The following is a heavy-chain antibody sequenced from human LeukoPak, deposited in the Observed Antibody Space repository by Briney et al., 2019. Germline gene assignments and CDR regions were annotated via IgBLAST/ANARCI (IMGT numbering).Heavy chain of an antibody. CDR2: ISSSGSTI. CDR1: GFTFSDYY. V-gene: IGHV3-11*01. Sequence: GGSLRLSCAASGFTFSDYYMSWIRQAPGKGLEWVSYISSSGSTIYYADSVKGRFTISRDNAKNSLYLQMNSLRAEDTAVYYCAREQQLDILTPSPLRGWFDPWGQGTLVTVSS. D-gene: IGHD3-9*01. J-gene: IGHJ5*02. CDR3: AREQQLDILTPSPLRGWFDP.